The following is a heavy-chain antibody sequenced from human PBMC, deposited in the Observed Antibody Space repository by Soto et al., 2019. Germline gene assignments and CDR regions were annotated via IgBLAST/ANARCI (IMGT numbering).Heavy chain of an antibody. V-gene: IGHV6-1*01. CDR2: TYYRSKWYN. CDR1: GDSVSSNSAA. J-gene: IGHJ3*02. CDR3: ARDQRSWEYSRFNDAFDI. Sequence: SQTLSLTCAISGDSVSSNSAAWNWIRQSPSRGLEWLGRTYYRSKWYNDYAVSVKSRITINPDTSKNQFSLQLNSVTPEDTAVYYCARDQRSWEYSRFNDAFDIWGQGTIVTVSS. D-gene: IGHD5-12*01.